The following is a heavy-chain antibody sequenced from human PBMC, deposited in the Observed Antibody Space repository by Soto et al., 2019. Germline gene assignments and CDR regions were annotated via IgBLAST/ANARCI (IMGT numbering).Heavy chain of an antibody. D-gene: IGHD3-10*01. CDR1: GGSFSGYY. J-gene: IGHJ5*02. CDR3: ASNSSGSPSWFDP. CDR2: INHSGST. Sequence: QVQLQQWGAGLLKPSETLSLTCAVYGGSFSGYYWSWIRQPPGKGLEWIGEINHSGSTNYNPSLKSRVTISLDTSKNQSSLRLSSVTAADTAVYYCASNSSGSPSWFDPWGQGTLVTVSS. V-gene: IGHV4-34*01.